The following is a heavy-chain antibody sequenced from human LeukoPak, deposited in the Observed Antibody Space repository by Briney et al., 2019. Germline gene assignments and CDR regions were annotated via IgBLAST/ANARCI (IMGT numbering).Heavy chain of an antibody. J-gene: IGHJ4*02. D-gene: IGHD3-22*01. CDR3: ARGGWNKFDY. CDR2: IYYSGST. V-gene: IGHV4-39*07. Sequence: SETLSLTCTVSGDSISSSSYYWGWIRQPPGKGLEWIGTIYYSGSTYYNPSLKSRVTISVDTSKNQFSLKLSSVTAADTAVYYCARGGWNKFDYWGQRTLVTVSS. CDR1: GDSISSSSYY.